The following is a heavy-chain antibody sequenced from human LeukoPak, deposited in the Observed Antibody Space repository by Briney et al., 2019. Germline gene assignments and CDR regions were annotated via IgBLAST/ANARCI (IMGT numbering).Heavy chain of an antibody. CDR2: IRSKAYGGTA. CDR3: AREMLSEVSYYYNALDV. D-gene: IGHD2-8*01. CDR1: GFTFGDYA. V-gene: IGHV3-49*04. Sequence: GGSLRLSGTTSGFTFGDYALTWVRQAPGKGLEWVGFIRSKAYGGTADYAASVRGRFTISRDDSKSIAYLQMKSLKTDDTADYYCAREMLSEVSYYYNALDVWGQGTTVIVSS. J-gene: IGHJ6*02.